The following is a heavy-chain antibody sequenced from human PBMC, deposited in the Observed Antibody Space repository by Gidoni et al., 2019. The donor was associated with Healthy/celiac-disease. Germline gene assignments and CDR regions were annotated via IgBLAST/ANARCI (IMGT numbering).Heavy chain of an antibody. CDR3: TTGFYSGSDSAFDI. V-gene: IGHV3-15*01. D-gene: IGHD1-26*01. CDR1: GFTFSNAW. J-gene: IGHJ3*02. Sequence: EVQLVESGGGLVKPGGSLRLSCAASGFTFSNAWMSWVRQAPGKGLEWVGRIKSKTDGGTTDYAAPVKGRFTISRDDSKNTLYLQMNSLKTEDTAVYYCTTGFYSGSDSAFDIWGQGTMVTVSS. CDR2: IKSKTDGGTT.